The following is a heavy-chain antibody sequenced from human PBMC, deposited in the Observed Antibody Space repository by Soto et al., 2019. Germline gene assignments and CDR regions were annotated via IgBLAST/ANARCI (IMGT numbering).Heavy chain of an antibody. D-gene: IGHD3-22*01. CDR3: ARVPGYYYDSSGYHDAFDI. CDR1: GYSISSSNW. Sequence: SETLSLTCAVSGYSISSSNWWGWIRQPPGKGLEWIGYIYYSGTTYYNPSLKSRVTMSVDTSKNQFSLKLSSVTAADTAVYYCARVPGYYYDSSGYHDAFDIWGQGTMVTVSS. V-gene: IGHV4-28*03. J-gene: IGHJ3*02. CDR2: IYYSGTT.